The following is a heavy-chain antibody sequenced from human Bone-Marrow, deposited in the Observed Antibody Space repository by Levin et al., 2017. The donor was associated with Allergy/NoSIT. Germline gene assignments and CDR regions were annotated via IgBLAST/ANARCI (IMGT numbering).Heavy chain of an antibody. CDR2: IYHSGAS. CDR1: GVSITSENW. V-gene: IGHV4-4*02. J-gene: IGHJ6*02. CDR3: ARRISGSYSDYYYYSMDV. D-gene: IGHD1-26*01. Sequence: GSLRLSCDVSGVSITSENWWNWVRQSPQKGLEWIGEIYHSGASNFNPSLTGRVSISLDKSKNQFSLQLSSLTAADTAVYYCARRISGSYSDYYYYSMDVWGQGTTITVPS.